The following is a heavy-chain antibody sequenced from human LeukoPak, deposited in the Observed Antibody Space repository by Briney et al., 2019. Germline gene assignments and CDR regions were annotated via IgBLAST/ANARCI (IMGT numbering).Heavy chain of an antibody. CDR3: ARQITVAGKYYFDH. CDR1: GGSVSNSDYY. Sequence: SETVSLTCTVSGGSVSNSDYYWAWIRQPPGKGLEWIGTIYYSGSTYYNPSLKNRVIISVDTSKNQFSLKLSSVTAADTAVHYCARQITVAGKYYFDHWGQGSLVTVSS. V-gene: IGHV4-39*01. D-gene: IGHD6-19*01. J-gene: IGHJ4*02. CDR2: IYYSGST.